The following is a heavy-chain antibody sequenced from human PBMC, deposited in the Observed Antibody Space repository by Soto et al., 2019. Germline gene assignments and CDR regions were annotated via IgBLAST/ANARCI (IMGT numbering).Heavy chain of an antibody. V-gene: IGHV4-34*01. CDR3: AIVLLRGSSPPEL. CDR2: INHSGST. Sequence: EKLPLTYAVYGGSFSGYYWSWIRQPPGKGLEWIGEINHSGSTNYNPSLKSRVTISVDTSKNQFSLKLSSVTAADTAVYYCAIVLLRGSSPPELWCQGPLVTVSS. CDR1: GGSFSGYY. D-gene: IGHD6-6*01. J-gene: IGHJ4*02.